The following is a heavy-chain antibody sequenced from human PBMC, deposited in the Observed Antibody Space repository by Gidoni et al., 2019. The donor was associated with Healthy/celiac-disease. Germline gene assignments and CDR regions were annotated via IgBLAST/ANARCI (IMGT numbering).Heavy chain of an antibody. Sequence: EVQLVESGGGLVKPGGSLRLSCAASGFTLSSYSMNWVRQAPGKGLECVSSISSSSSYIDYADSENGRFTISRDNAKNSLYLQMNSLRAEDTAVYYCARDQYYYGSGSYLYWGQGTLVTVSS. CDR2: ISSSSSYI. CDR3: ARDQYYYGSGSYLY. D-gene: IGHD3-10*01. V-gene: IGHV3-21*01. CDR1: GFTLSSYS. J-gene: IGHJ4*02.